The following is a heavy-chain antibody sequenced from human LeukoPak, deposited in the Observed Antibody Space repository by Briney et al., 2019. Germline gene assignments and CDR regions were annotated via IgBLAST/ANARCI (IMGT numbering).Heavy chain of an antibody. J-gene: IGHJ4*02. D-gene: IGHD4/OR15-4a*01. CDR1: GLTVSKNY. V-gene: IGHV3-15*01. CDR2: IKSKTDGGTT. CDR3: TLLGAPFDEFDY. Sequence: PGGSLRLSCAASGLTVSKNYMSWVRQAPGKGLEWVGRIKSKTDGGTTDYAAPVKGRFTISRDDSKNTLYLQMNSLKTEGTAVYYCTLLGAPFDEFDYWGQGTLVTVSS.